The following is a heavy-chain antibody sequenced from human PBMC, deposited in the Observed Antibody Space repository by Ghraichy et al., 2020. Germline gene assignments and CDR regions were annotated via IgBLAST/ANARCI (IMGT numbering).Heavy chain of an antibody. CDR1: GYKFSHYW. Sequence: GESLNISCQASGYKFSHYWIGWVRQMPGKGLEWMGLIYPGDSNPPRYSPSFEGQVTISADKSINTAYLQWSSLKASDTAMFYCMRPPYITSSGPPYDLWGQGTLVTV. V-gene: IGHV5-51*01. D-gene: IGHD6-6*01. CDR3: MRPPYITSSGPPYDL. J-gene: IGHJ4*02. CDR2: IYPGDSNPP.